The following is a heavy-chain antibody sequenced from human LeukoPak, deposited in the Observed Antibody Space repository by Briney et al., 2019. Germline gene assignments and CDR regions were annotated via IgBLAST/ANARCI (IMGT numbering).Heavy chain of an antibody. CDR3: ARERLYTSGWFDD. J-gene: IGHJ4*02. D-gene: IGHD6-19*01. CDR1: GYTFSDYA. CDR2: INGGNGNT. V-gene: IGHV1-3*01. Sequence: ASVKVFCKAPGYTFSDYAMHWVRQAPGQGPEWMGWINGGNGNTRYSQTFQGRITITRDTSATTGYMELSSLRSEDTAVYYCARERLYTSGWFDDWGQGTLVTVSS.